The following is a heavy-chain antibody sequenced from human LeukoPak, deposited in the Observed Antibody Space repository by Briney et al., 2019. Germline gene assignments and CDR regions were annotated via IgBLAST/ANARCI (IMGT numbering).Heavy chain of an antibody. CDR3: ARDQGNTAMVNAFDI. Sequence: ASVKVSCKTSGYTFTDYYMHWVRQAPGQGLEYMGWINPNSGGTNYAQKFQGRVTMTRDTSISTAYMELSRLRSDDTAVYYCARDQGNTAMVNAFDIWGQGTMVTVSS. CDR2: INPNSGGT. CDR1: GYTFTDYY. V-gene: IGHV1-2*02. D-gene: IGHD5-18*01. J-gene: IGHJ3*02.